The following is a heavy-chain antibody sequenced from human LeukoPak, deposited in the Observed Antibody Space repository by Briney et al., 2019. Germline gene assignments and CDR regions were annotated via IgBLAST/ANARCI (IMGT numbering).Heavy chain of an antibody. D-gene: IGHD3-10*01. Sequence: GASVKVSCKASGYTFTSYGISWVRQAPGQGLEWMGWISAYNGNTNYAQKLQGRVTMTTDTSTSTAYMELRSLRSDDTAVYYCARAPEANRDYYGGELLYNYWGQGTLVTVSS. CDR1: GYTFTSYG. V-gene: IGHV1-18*01. CDR3: ARAPEANRDYYGGELLYNY. J-gene: IGHJ4*02. CDR2: ISAYNGNT.